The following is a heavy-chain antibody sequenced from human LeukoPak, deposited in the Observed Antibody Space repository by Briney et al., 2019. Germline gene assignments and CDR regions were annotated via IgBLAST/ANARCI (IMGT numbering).Heavy chain of an antibody. Sequence: SETLSLTCAVYGGSFSGYYWSWIRQPPGKGLKWIGEINHSGSTNYNPSLKSRVTISVDTSKNQSSLKLSSVTAADTAVYYCARPTSSGGRPLIGWFDPWGQGTLVTVSS. V-gene: IGHV4-34*01. CDR1: GGSFSGYY. CDR2: INHSGST. CDR3: ARPTSSGGRPLIGWFDP. D-gene: IGHD2-15*01. J-gene: IGHJ5*02.